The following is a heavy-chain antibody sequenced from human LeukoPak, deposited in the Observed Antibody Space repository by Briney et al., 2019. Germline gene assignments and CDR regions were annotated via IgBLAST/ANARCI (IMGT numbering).Heavy chain of an antibody. CDR2: INPSGGST. D-gene: IGHD3-9*01. V-gene: IGHV1-46*01. CDR3: ARDRRYDILTGLYYYYGMDV. Sequence: ASVKVSCKASGYTFTSYYMHWVRQAPGQGLEWMGIINPSGGSTSYAQKFQGRVTITADESTSTAYMELSSLRSEDTAVYYCARDRRYDILTGLYYYYGMDVWGQGTTVTVSS. J-gene: IGHJ6*02. CDR1: GYTFTSYY.